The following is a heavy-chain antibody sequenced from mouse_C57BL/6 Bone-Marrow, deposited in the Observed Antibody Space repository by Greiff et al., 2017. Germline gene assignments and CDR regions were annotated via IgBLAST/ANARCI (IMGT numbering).Heavy chain of an antibody. J-gene: IGHJ3*01. Sequence: QVQLKQSGPGLVQPSQSLSITCTVSGFSLTSYGVHWVRQSPGQGLEWLGVIWSGGSTDYNAAFISRLSNSKDNSKSHVFFKMNSLQADDAAIYYCARRWLGGFAYWGQGTLVTVSA. V-gene: IGHV2-2*01. CDR3: ARRWLGGFAY. D-gene: IGHD2-3*01. CDR2: IWSGGST. CDR1: GFSLTSYG.